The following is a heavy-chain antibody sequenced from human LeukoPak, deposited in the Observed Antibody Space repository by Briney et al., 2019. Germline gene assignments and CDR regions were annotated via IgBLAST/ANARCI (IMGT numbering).Heavy chain of an antibody. J-gene: IGHJ6*02. V-gene: IGHV3-30-3*01. CDR2: ISYDGSNK. CDR1: GFTFSSYA. D-gene: IGHD1-26*01. Sequence: PGGSLRLSCAASGFTFSSYAMHWVRQAPGKGLEWVAVISYDGSNKYYADSVKGRFTISRDNSKNTLYLQMNSLRAEDTAVYYCARGPELPGPYGMDVWGQGTTVTVSS. CDR3: ARGPELPGPYGMDV.